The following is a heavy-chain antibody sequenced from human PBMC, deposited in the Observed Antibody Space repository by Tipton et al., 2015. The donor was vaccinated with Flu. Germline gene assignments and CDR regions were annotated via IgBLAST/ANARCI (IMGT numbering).Heavy chain of an antibody. Sequence: TLSLTCSVSGDSIGSDYFWGWIRQPPGKGLEWIGNVHQTGTTYYNPSLRSRLTITVDRPKNQFSLRLTSVTAADTAVYYCARGLSSGYYSVGYFDFWGQGALVTVSS. D-gene: IGHD6-25*01. V-gene: IGHV4-38-2*01. J-gene: IGHJ4*02. CDR1: GDSIGSDYF. CDR3: ARGLSSGYYSVGYFDF. CDR2: VHQTGTT.